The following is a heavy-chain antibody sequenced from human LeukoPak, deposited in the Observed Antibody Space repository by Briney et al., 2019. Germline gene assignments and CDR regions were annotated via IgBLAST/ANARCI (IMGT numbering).Heavy chain of an antibody. D-gene: IGHD3-10*01. CDR1: GGSFSDYY. Sequence: PSETLSLTCAVYGGSFSDYYWTWIRQTPGKGLEWIGEVFHSGTTNYNPSLKSRVSISVDTSKNQFSLKLSSVTAADTAVYYCAREGRFTMLNHWGQGTLVTVSS. V-gene: IGHV4-34*12. CDR3: AREGRFTMLNH. J-gene: IGHJ4*02. CDR2: VFHSGTT.